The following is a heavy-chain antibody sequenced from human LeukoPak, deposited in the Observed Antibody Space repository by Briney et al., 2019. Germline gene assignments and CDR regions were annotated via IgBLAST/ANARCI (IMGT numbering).Heavy chain of an antibody. D-gene: IGHD3-10*01. Sequence: ASVKVSCKASGYTFKTYTIHWVRQAPGQRLEWMGWINADKGDTKYSQNFQGRVTITRDTSASTAYMELSSLRSEDTAVYCCARDRSTIRGVAYFDYWGQGTLVTVSS. V-gene: IGHV1-3*01. J-gene: IGHJ4*02. CDR3: ARDRSTIRGVAYFDY. CDR2: INADKGDT. CDR1: GYTFKTYT.